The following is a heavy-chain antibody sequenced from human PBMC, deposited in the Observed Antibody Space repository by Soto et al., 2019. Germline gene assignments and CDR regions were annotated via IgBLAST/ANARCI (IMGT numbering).Heavy chain of an antibody. CDR1: GGSFSGYY. D-gene: IGHD2-8*01. CDR3: ARHVMANNRYHWYFDL. V-gene: IGHV4-34*01. CDR2: ITHSGST. Sequence: QVQLQQWGAGLLKPSETLSLTCAVYGGSFSGYYWSWIRQPPGKGLEWIGEITHSGSTNYNPSLKSRVTISVDPPKTQFSLQLRSVTAADTAVYYCARHVMANNRYHWYFDLWGRGTLVTVSS. J-gene: IGHJ2*01.